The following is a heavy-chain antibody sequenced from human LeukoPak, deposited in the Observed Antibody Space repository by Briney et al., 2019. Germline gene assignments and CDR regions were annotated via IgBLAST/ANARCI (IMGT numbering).Heavy chain of an antibody. CDR1: GGSISSYY. CDR3: AREVPAVNDAFDI. CDR2: IYYSGST. Sequence: SETLSLTCTVSGGSISSYYWSWIRQPPGKGLEWIGYIYYSGSTKYNPSLKSRVTISVDTSKNQFSLKLSSVTAADTAVYYCAREVPAVNDAFDIWGQGTMVTVSS. D-gene: IGHD2-2*01. V-gene: IGHV4-59*01. J-gene: IGHJ3*02.